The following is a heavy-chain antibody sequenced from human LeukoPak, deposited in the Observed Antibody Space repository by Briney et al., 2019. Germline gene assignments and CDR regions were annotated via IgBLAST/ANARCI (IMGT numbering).Heavy chain of an antibody. CDR3: AREYSDSYGVIGHFDS. V-gene: IGHV3-30-3*01. CDR1: ESTFRNFA. J-gene: IGHJ4*02. D-gene: IGHD2-21*01. Sequence: GGSLRLSCAASESTFRNFAMHWVRQTPDKGLEWVALISFDGVTTYYADSVRGRFTISRDNSKNTLFLQMNSLRGEDTAVYYCAREYSDSYGVIGHFDSWGQGTLVPVSS. CDR2: ISFDGVTT.